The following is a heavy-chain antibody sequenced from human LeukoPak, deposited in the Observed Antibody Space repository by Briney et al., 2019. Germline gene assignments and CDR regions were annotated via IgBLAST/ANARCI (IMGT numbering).Heavy chain of an antibody. D-gene: IGHD5-12*01. Sequence: GESLKISCKGSGXRFTSYWISWVRQMPGKGLEWMGIICPGDSDTRYSPSFQGQVTISADKSISTAYLQWSSLKASDTAMYYCARRGYDSTDGDYWGQGTLVTVSS. V-gene: IGHV5-51*01. J-gene: IGHJ4*02. CDR2: ICPGDSDT. CDR1: GXRFTSYW. CDR3: ARRGYDSTDGDY.